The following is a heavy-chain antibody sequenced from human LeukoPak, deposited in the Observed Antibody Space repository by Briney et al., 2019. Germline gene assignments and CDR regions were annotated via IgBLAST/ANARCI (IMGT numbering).Heavy chain of an antibody. CDR3: AREGWGLSVADAFDI. CDR1: GGSISSGGYW. Sequence: SETLSLTCTVSGGSISSGGYWWSWIRQYPGKGLEWIGYIYYSGSVYYNPSLRSRVTMSADTSQNQYSLKLNSVTAADTAVYYCAREGWGLSVADAFDIWGQGTMVTVSS. V-gene: IGHV4-31*03. J-gene: IGHJ3*02. CDR2: IYYSGSV. D-gene: IGHD1-26*01.